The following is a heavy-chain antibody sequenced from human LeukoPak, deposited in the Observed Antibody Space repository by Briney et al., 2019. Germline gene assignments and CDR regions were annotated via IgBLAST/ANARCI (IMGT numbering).Heavy chain of an antibody. CDR2: ISGSGGST. V-gene: IGHV3-23*01. Sequence: QPGGSLRLSCAASGSTFSSYAMSWVRQAPGKGLEWVSAISGSGGSTYYADSVKGRFTISRDNSKNTLYLQMNSLRAEDTAVYYCARGQGGWYDFWSGYSYYYYYYGMDVWGQGTTVTVSS. CDR1: GSTFSSYA. CDR3: ARGQGGWYDFWSGYSYYYYYYGMDV. D-gene: IGHD3-3*01. J-gene: IGHJ6*02.